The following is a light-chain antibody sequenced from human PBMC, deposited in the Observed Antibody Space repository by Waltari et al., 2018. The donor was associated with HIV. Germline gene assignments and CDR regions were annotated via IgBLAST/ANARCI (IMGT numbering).Light chain of an antibody. CDR3: CSHAGSSIYFV. Sequence: QSALTQPASVSGSPGQSITISCTGTSSHVGSYNLVSWYQQHPGKAPKVMIYEGNKRPSGVSNRFSGSKSGNTASLTISGLQAEDEAEYYCCSHAGSSIYFVFGTGTKVTVL. CDR2: EGN. CDR1: SSHVGSYNL. J-gene: IGLJ1*01. V-gene: IGLV2-23*01.